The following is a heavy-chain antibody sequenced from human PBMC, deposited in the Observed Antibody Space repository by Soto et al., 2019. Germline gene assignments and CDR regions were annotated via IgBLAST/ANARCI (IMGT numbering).Heavy chain of an antibody. J-gene: IGHJ3*02. CDR2: IYYSGST. D-gene: IGHD3-22*01. V-gene: IGHV4-30-4*01. Sequence: SETLSLTCTVSGGSISSGDYYRSWIRQPPGKGLEWIGYIYYSGSTYYNPSLKSRVTISVDTSKNQFSLKLSSVTAADTAVYYCARDRDSSGAPWAFDIWGQGTMVTVSS. CDR3: ARDRDSSGAPWAFDI. CDR1: GGSISSGDYY.